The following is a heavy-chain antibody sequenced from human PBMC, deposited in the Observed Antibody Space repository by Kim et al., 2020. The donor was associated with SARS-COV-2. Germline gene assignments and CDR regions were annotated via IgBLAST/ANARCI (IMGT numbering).Heavy chain of an antibody. D-gene: IGHD2-8*02. CDR1: GGSFSDYT. CDR2: INHSGST. J-gene: IGHJ6*02. Sequence: SETLSLTCAVYGGSFSDYTWTWIRQPQGKGLEWIGEINHSGSTNPSPSLKSRITISVDTSKGQFSLRLKSMTATDAAVYYCSRGRAGVVPSPVLGLGPYYHYNGMDAWGRGTPVAVSS. V-gene: IGHV4-34*01. CDR3: SRGRAGVVPSPVLGLGPYYHYNGMDA.